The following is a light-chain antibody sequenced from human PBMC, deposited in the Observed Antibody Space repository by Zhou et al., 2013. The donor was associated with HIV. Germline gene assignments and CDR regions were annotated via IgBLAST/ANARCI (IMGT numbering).Light chain of an antibody. CDR2: DAS. V-gene: IGKV1-33*01. Sequence: DIQMTQSPSSLSASVGDRVIITCQASQDINNFINWYQHKAGKAPKLLIYDASSLETGVPSRFSGSGSGTDFTVTISSLQPEDIATYFCQQYDNIPITFGQGTRLEIK. CDR1: QDINNF. CDR3: QQYDNIPIT. J-gene: IGKJ5*01.